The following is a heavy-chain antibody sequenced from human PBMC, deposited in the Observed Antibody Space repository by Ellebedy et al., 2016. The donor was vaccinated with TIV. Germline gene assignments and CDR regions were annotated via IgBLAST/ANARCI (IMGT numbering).Heavy chain of an antibody. V-gene: IGHV1-69*13. CDR2: IIPIFGTA. Sequence: SVKVSXXASGGTFSSYAISWVRQAPGQGLEWMGGIIPIFGTANYAQKFQGRVTITADESTSTAYMELSSLRSEDTAVYYCARPMVRGVTTYAFDIWGQGTMVTVSS. CDR3: ARPMVRGVTTYAFDI. D-gene: IGHD3-10*01. J-gene: IGHJ3*02. CDR1: GGTFSSYA.